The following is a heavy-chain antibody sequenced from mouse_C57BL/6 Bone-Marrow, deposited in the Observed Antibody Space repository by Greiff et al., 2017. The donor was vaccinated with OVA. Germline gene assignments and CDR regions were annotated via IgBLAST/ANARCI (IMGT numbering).Heavy chain of an antibody. J-gene: IGHJ3*01. CDR3: ARTEGFAY. V-gene: IGHV3-6*01. CDR2: ISYDGSN. Sequence: VQLQQSGPGLVKPSQSLSLTCSVTGYSITSGYYWNWIRQFPGNKLEWMGYISYDGSNNYNPSLKNRISITRDTSKNQFFLKLNSVTTEDTATYYCARTEGFAYWGQGTLVTVSA. CDR1: GYSITSGYY.